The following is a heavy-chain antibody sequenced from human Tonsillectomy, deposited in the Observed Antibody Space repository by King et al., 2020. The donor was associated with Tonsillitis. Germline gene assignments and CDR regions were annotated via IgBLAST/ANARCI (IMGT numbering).Heavy chain of an antibody. Sequence: QLVQSGAEVKRPGASMKVSCQVSGFTLTELSINWVRQAPGKGLEWMGGFNPEDGEIIYAQKFQGRVTVTEDTSTDTGYMELSSLRSEDTAVYYCTTGSREWFEFDYWGQGTLVTVSS. CDR3: TTGSREWFEFDY. J-gene: IGHJ4*02. V-gene: IGHV1-24*01. CDR2: FNPEDGEI. D-gene: IGHD3-10*01. CDR1: GFTLTELS.